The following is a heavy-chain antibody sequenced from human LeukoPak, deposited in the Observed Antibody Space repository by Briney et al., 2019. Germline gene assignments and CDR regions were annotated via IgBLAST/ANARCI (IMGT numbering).Heavy chain of an antibody. CDR3: ASPVGYCRSPSCYSLLDI. J-gene: IGHJ3*02. CDR2: IYYSGST. D-gene: IGHD2-2*01. CDR1: GGSISSYY. Sequence: SETLSLTCTVSGGSISSYYWSWIRQPPGKGLEWIGYIYYSGSTNYNPSLKSRVTISVDTSKNQFSLKLSSVTAADTAVYYCASPVGYCRSPSCYSLLDIWAQGTMVTVS. V-gene: IGHV4-59*08.